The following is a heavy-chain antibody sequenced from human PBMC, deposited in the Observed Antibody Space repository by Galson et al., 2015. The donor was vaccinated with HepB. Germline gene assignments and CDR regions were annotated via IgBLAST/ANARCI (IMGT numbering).Heavy chain of an antibody. V-gene: IGHV3-64*01. CDR2: INTNGGST. J-gene: IGHJ4*02. CDR1: GFTFSSYA. CDR3: ARLYCSGGSCYVEY. D-gene: IGHD2-15*01. Sequence: SLRLSCAASGFTFSSYAMHWVRQAPGKGLAYVSAINTNGGSTNYASSVKGRFTISRDNSKNTLYLQMGSLRAEDMAVYYCARLYCSGGSCYVEYWGQGTLVTVSS.